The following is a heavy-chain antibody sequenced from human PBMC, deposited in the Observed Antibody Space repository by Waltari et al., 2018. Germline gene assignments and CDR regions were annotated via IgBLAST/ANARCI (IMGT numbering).Heavy chain of an antibody. CDR1: GFSLSSGYY. V-gene: IGHV4-38-2*02. J-gene: IGHJ3*01. Sequence: QVQLRESGPGLVKPSETLSLSCAVSGFSLSSGYYWGWIRQPPGKGLEWIGSIYDSGNTYYNPALKRRVTMSIDTSKNQFSLRVNSATAADTAVYYCARDRVTGSSGAFNVWGQGTMVTVSS. CDR3: ARDRVTGSSGAFNV. CDR2: IYDSGNT. D-gene: IGHD6-6*01.